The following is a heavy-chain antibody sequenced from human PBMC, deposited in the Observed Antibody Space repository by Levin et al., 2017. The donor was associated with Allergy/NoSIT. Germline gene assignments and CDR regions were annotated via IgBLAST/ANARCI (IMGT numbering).Heavy chain of an antibody. J-gene: IGHJ5*01. Sequence: PGESLKISCAASGFTFNNYAMSWVRQAPGKGLEWVSAISDTGGSTYYAGSVKGRFTISRDNSKNMLFLQMNSLRVDDTALYYCAREHSRYPQNWFDSWGQGTLVTVSS. D-gene: IGHD6-13*01. CDR1: GFTFNNYA. CDR3: AREHSRYPQNWFDS. CDR2: ISDTGGST. V-gene: IGHV3-23*01.